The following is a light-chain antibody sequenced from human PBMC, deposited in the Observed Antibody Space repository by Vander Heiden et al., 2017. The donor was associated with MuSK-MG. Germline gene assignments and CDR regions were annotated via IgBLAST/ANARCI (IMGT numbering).Light chain of an antibody. V-gene: IGKV3-20*01. J-gene: IGKJ4*01. Sequence: EIVLTQSPGTLSLSPGERATLSCRASQSVSSSYLAWYQQKPGQAPRLLIYGGSSRATGIPDRFSGSGSGTDFTLTISRLEPEDFAVYYCQQDGSSPNTFGGGTKVEIK. CDR1: QSVSSSY. CDR3: QQDGSSPNT. CDR2: GGS.